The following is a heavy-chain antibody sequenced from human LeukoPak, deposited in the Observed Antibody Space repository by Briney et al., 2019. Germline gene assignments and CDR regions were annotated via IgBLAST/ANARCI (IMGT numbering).Heavy chain of an antibody. J-gene: IGHJ4*02. D-gene: IGHD1-26*01. CDR2: ISSSSSYI. V-gene: IGHV3-21*01. CDR1: GFTFSSYS. CDR3: ARAYLWDNYFDY. Sequence: GGSLRLSCAASGFTFSSYSMNWVRQAPGKGLEWVSSISSSSSYIYYSDSVKGRFTISRDNAKNTLYLQMNSLRAEDTAVYYCARAYLWDNYFDYWGQGTLVTVSS.